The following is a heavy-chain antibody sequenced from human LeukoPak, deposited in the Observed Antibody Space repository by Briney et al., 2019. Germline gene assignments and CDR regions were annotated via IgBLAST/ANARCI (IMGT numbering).Heavy chain of an antibody. J-gene: IGHJ5*02. V-gene: IGHV1-2*02. Sequence: ASVKVSCKASGYTFTGYYIHWVRQAPGQGLAWMGWINPKSGGTNYAQKFQGRVTMTRDTSISTASMELSSLRSDDTALYYCARSLRSTTNWFDHWGRGTLVTVSS. CDR3: ARSLRSTTNWFDH. D-gene: IGHD2-2*01. CDR1: GYTFTGYY. CDR2: INPKSGGT.